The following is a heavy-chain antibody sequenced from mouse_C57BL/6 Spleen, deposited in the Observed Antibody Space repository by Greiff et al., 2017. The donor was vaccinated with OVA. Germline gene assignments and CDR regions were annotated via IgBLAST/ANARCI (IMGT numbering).Heavy chain of an antibody. CDR1: GFTFSSYA. CDR3: TRAEGLYYFDY. CDR2: ISSGGDYI. Sequence: EVQGVESGAGLVKPGGSLKLSCAASGFTFSSYAMSWVRQTPEKRLEWVAYISSGGDYIYYADTVKGRFTISRDNARNTLYLQMSSLTSEDTAMYYCTRAEGLYYFDYWGQGTTLTVSS. D-gene: IGHD3-3*01. J-gene: IGHJ2*01. V-gene: IGHV5-9-1*02.